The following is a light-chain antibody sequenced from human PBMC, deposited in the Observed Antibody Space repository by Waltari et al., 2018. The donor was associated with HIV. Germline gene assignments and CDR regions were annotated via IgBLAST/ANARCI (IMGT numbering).Light chain of an antibody. CDR3: CSYAGSVV. J-gene: IGLJ2*01. CDR2: EGS. CDR1: SSDVGRYNL. V-gene: IGLV2-23*01. Sequence: QSALTQPASVSGSPGQSITIPCTGTSSDVGRYNLVSWYQQHPGTAPKLMIYEGSKRPAGVSNRCSGSKSGSTASLTSSGLQAEDEADYYCCSYAGSVVFGGGTKLTVL.